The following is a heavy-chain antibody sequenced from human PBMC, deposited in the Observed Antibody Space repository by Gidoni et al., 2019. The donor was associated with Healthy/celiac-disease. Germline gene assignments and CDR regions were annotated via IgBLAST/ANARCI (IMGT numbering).Heavy chain of an antibody. Sequence: QVQLQESGPGLVKPSETLSLTCTVSGGSISSYYWSWIRQPPGKGLELIGYIYYSGSTNYNPSLKSRFTISVDTPKTQFSLKLSSVTAADTAVYYCAGGGGGQQLVFDAFDIWGQGTMVTVSS. CDR1: GGSISSYY. CDR3: AGGGGGQQLVFDAFDI. D-gene: IGHD6-13*01. J-gene: IGHJ3*02. CDR2: IYYSGST. V-gene: IGHV4-59*01.